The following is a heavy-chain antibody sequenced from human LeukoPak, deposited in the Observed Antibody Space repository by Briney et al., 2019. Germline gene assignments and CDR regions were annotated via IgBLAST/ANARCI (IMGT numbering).Heavy chain of an antibody. CDR2: SFYSGTT. Sequence: SETLSLTCSVSGGSISTSTHYWGWVRQSPGKGLVWIGSSFYSGTTFSNPSLKTRVTVSVDTSWNRFSLTLKSVTAADTAVYFCARVIAWGHNVLNAFDISGQGSLVIVSS. CDR3: ARVIAWGHNVLNAFDI. D-gene: IGHD7-27*01. V-gene: IGHV4-39*02. CDR1: GGSISTSTHY. J-gene: IGHJ3*02.